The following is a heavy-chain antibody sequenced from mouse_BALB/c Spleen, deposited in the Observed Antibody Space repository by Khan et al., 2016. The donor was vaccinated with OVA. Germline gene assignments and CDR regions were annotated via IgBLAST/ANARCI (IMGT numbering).Heavy chain of an antibody. Sequence: VQLQESGTELVKPGASVRLSCKASGYTFTSYYMYWVKQRPGQGLEWIGEINPSDGDSNFNENFESKATLTVDKSSTTAYMQLSSLTSEDSAVYYCTRSGYGTFAYWGQGTLVTVSA. V-gene: IGHV1-53*01. D-gene: IGHD4-1*01. J-gene: IGHJ3*01. CDR1: GYTFTSYY. CDR2: INPSDGDS. CDR3: TRSGYGTFAY.